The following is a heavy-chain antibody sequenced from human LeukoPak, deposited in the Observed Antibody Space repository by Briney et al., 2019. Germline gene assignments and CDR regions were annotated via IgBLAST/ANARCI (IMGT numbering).Heavy chain of an antibody. CDR3: AKQATGSFDY. V-gene: IGHV3-30*18. J-gene: IGHJ4*02. CDR1: GFTFSSYG. CDR2: ISYDGSNK. D-gene: IGHD5-12*01. Sequence: PGRSLRLSRAASGFTFSSYGMHWVRQAPGKGLEWVAVISYDGSNKYYADSVKGRFTISRDNSKNTLYLQMNSLRAEDTAVYYCAKQATGSFDYWGQGTLVTVSS.